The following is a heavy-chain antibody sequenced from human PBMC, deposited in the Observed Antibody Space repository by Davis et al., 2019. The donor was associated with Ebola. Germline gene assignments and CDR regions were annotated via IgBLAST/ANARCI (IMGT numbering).Heavy chain of an antibody. CDR3: ARVGNDAYCGGDCYSWIFDY. J-gene: IGHJ4*02. D-gene: IGHD2-21*02. CDR2: IKQDGSEK. CDR1: GFTFSSYW. Sequence: PGGSLRLSCAASGFTFSSYWMSWVRQAPGKGLEWVANIKQDGSEKYYVDSVKGRFTISRDNAKNSLYLQMNSLRAEDTAVYYCARVGNDAYCGGDCYSWIFDYWGQGTLVTVSS. V-gene: IGHV3-7*01.